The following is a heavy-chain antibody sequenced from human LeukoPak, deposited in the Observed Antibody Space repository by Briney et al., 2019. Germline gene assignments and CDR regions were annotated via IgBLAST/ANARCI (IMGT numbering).Heavy chain of an antibody. D-gene: IGHD3-10*01. CDR1: VYTFTGYY. Sequence: GASVKVSCKASVYTFTGYYMHWVRQAPGQGLEWMGWINPNSGGTNYAQKFQGRVAMTRDTSISTAYMELSRLRSDDTAVYYCARVRGVIITNYYYGMDVWGQGTTVTVSS. J-gene: IGHJ6*02. V-gene: IGHV1-2*02. CDR2: INPNSGGT. CDR3: ARVRGVIITNYYYGMDV.